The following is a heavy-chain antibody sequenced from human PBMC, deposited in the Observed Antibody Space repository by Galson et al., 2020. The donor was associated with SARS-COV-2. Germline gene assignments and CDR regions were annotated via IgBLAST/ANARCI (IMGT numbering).Heavy chain of an antibody. CDR1: GITFSSYS. CDR3: ARAHKYYYDSSGYYHPGLNAY. D-gene: IGHD3-22*01. J-gene: IGHJ4*02. CDR2: ISSSSYI. Sequence: GESLRLSCAASGITFSSYSMNWVRQAPGKGLEWVSSISSSSYIYYADSVKGRFTISRANAKNSLYLQMNSLRAEDTAVYYCARAHKYYYDSSGYYHPGLNAYWGQGTLVTVAS. V-gene: IGHV3-21*01.